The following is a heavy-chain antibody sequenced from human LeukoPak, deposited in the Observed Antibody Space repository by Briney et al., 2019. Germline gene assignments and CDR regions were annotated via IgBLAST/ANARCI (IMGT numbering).Heavy chain of an antibody. J-gene: IGHJ6*03. V-gene: IGHV4-59*11. CDR3: ARAFYDFWSGYSPEGYYYMDV. CDR2: IYYSGST. Sequence: SETLSLTCTVSGGSISSHYWSWIRQPPGKGLEWIGYIYYSGSTSYNPSLKSRVTISVDTSKNQFSLKLSSVTAADTAVYYCARAFYDFWSGYSPEGYYYMDVWGKGTTVTVSS. D-gene: IGHD3-3*01. CDR1: GGSISSHY.